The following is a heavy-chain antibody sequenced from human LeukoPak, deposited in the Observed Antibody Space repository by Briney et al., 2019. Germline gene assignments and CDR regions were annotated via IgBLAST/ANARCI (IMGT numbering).Heavy chain of an antibody. J-gene: IGHJ4*02. CDR2: IYTSGST. CDR3: ARSKAGYSYAFDY. V-gene: IGHV4-61*02. CDR1: GGSISSGSYY. D-gene: IGHD5-18*01. Sequence: PSQTLSLTCTVSGGSISSGSYYWSWIRQPAGKGLEWIGRIYTSGSTNYNPSLKSRVTISVDTSKNQFSLKLSSVTAADTAVYYCARSKAGYSYAFDYWGQGTRVTVSS.